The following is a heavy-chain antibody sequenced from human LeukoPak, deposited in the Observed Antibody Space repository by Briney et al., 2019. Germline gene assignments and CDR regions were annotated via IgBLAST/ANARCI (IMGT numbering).Heavy chain of an antibody. Sequence: SQTLSLTCTVSGGSISSGSYYWTWIRQPAGKGLEWIGRIYASGSTNYNPSLKSRVAISVDTSKNQFSLKLSSVTAADTAVYYCARDGGYCYGSASYYRTSTFDYWGQGALVTVSS. V-gene: IGHV4-61*02. J-gene: IGHJ4*02. CDR1: GGSISSGSYY. CDR3: ARDGGYCYGSASYYRTSTFDY. CDR2: IYASGST. D-gene: IGHD3-10*01.